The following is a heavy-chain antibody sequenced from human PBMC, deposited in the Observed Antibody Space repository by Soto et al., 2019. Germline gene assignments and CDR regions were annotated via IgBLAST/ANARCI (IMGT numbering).Heavy chain of an antibody. V-gene: IGHV3-21*01. CDR2: ISSDSNDI. CDR1: GFTFSSYS. CDR3: ARDSGDDIRFDAFYI. Sequence: EVQLVESGGGLVKPGGSLRLSCAASGFTFSSYSMNWVRQAPGKGLEWVSSISSDSNDIDNADSVKGRFTISRDNARNSLFLQMHSLRAEDTAVYYCARDSGDDIRFDAFYIWGQGTMVTVSS. D-gene: IGHD2-21*02. J-gene: IGHJ3*02.